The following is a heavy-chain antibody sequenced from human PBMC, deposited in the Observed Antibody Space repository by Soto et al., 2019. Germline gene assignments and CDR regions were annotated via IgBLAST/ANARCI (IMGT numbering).Heavy chain of an antibody. CDR3: AKGLYYYGSGSYPGSLY. D-gene: IGHD3-10*01. CDR2: ISGSGGST. Sequence: PGGSLRLSCAASGFTFSSYAMSWVRQAPGKGLEWVSAISGSGGSTYYADSVKGRFTISRDNSKNTLYLQMNSLRAEDTAVYYCAKGLYYYGSGSYPGSLYWGQGTLVTVSS. J-gene: IGHJ4*02. V-gene: IGHV3-23*01. CDR1: GFTFSSYA.